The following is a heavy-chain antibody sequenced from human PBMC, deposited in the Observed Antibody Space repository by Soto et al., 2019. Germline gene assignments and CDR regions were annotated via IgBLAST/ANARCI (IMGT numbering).Heavy chain of an antibody. CDR2: IYHSGST. J-gene: IGHJ4*02. D-gene: IGHD6-6*01. CDR3: ARVRSPNIAARYFDY. Sequence: PSETLSLTCAVSGGSISSGGYSWNWIRQPPGKGLEWIGYIYHSGSTYYNPSLKSRVTISVDRSKNQFSLKLSSVTAADTAVYYCARVRSPNIAARYFDYWGQGTLVTVSS. V-gene: IGHV4-30-2*01. CDR1: GGSISSGGYS.